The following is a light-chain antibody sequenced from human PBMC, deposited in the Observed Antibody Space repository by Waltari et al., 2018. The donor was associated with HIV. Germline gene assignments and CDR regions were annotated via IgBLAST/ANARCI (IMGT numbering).Light chain of an antibody. V-gene: IGLV3-25*03. CDR1: ALPKQY. CDR2: KDN. CDR3: QSADSSGTVV. J-gene: IGLJ2*01. Sequence: SYELTQPPSVSVSPGQTARITCSGDALPKQYAYWYQQKPGQAPVLVRYKDNERPSGIPERFSGSSSGTTVTLTISGVQAEDEADYYCQSADSSGTVVFGGGTKLTVL.